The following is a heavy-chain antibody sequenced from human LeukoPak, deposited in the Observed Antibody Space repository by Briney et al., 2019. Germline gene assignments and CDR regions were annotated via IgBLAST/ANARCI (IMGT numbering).Heavy chain of an antibody. Sequence: ASVKVSCKASGGTFSSYAISWVRQAPGQGLEWMGGIIPIFGTASYAQKFQGRVTITADESTSTAYMELSSLRSEDTAVYYCASSSTSYNWFDPWGQGTLVTVSS. J-gene: IGHJ5*02. CDR1: GGTFSSYA. CDR2: IIPIFGTA. CDR3: ASSSTSYNWFDP. V-gene: IGHV1-69*13. D-gene: IGHD2-2*01.